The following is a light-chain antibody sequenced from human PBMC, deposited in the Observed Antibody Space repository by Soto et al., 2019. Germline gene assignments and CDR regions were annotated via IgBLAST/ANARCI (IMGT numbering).Light chain of an antibody. Sequence: EIVLTQSPGTLSLSPGERATLSCRASQSVTSNYLVWYQQRPGQAPGLLIHGASSRAAGVPDRFTGSGSGTDFTLTINRLEPEDFAVYYCQQYGSSPWTFGQGTKVDIK. J-gene: IGKJ1*01. CDR3: QQYGSSPWT. CDR1: QSVTSNY. CDR2: GAS. V-gene: IGKV3-20*01.